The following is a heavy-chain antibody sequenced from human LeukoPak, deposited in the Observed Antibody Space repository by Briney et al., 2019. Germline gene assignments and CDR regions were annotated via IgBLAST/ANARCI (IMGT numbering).Heavy chain of an antibody. J-gene: IGHJ3*02. Sequence: SVKVSCKASGGTFGNFALSWVRQAPRQGLEWIGGIIPSHRTPNYVKIFQGRVTITADESTGTAYMELNRLTSEDTAMYYCARPRREYSSSSEAFDIWGQGTMVTVSS. V-gene: IGHV1-69*13. CDR3: ARPRREYSSSSEAFDI. CDR1: GGTFGNFA. CDR2: IIPSHRTP. D-gene: IGHD6-6*01.